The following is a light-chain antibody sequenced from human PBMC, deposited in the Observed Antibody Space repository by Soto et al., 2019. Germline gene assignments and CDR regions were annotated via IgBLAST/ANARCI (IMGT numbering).Light chain of an antibody. J-gene: IGKJ1*01. V-gene: IGKV3-20*01. Sequence: EIVLTQSPGTLSLSPGERATLSCRASQSVSSSYLAWYQQKPGQAPRLLLYGASSRATGIPDRFSGSGSGPDFALTISRLEPEDFAGYYCQQYGRSPWTFGQGTKVEIK. CDR2: GAS. CDR3: QQYGRSPWT. CDR1: QSVSSSY.